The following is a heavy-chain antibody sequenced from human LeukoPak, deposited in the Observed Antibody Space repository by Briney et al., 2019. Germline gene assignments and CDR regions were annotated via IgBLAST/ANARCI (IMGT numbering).Heavy chain of an antibody. CDR2: ISGSGGST. D-gene: IGHD2-21*02. Sequence: PGGSLRLSCAASGFTFSSYAMSWVRQAPGKGLEWVSAISGSGGSTYYADSVKGRFTISRDNSKNTLYLQMNSLRAEDTAVYYCARGYCGGDCYPDAFDIWGQGTMVTVSS. V-gene: IGHV3-23*01. J-gene: IGHJ3*02. CDR3: ARGYCGGDCYPDAFDI. CDR1: GFTFSSYA.